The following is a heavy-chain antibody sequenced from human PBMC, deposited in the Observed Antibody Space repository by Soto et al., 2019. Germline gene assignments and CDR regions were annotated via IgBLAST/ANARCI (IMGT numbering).Heavy chain of an antibody. CDR2: SRNKANSYTT. Sequence: AGGSLRLSCAASGFTFSDHYMDWVRQAPGKGLEWVGRSRNKANSYTTDYAASVKGRFTISRADSKNSLYLQMNSLKIEDTAVYYCTRGIQGYYGSNDYWGQGTPVTVSS. CDR3: TRGIQGYYGSNDY. CDR1: GFTFSDHY. V-gene: IGHV3-72*01. D-gene: IGHD3-10*01. J-gene: IGHJ4*02.